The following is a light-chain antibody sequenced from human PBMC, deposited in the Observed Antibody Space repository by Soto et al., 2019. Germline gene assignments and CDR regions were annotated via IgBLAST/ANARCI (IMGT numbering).Light chain of an antibody. V-gene: IGLV2-14*01. CDR3: LSYTCSRPLYL. J-gene: IGLJ1*01. Sequence: QSVLTQPASVSGSPGQSITISCTGTSSDVGGYNYVSWYQQHPGKAPKLMIYDVSNRPSGVSNRFSGCKSANAAALAFAGLGAEDEVAYSCLSYTCSRPLYLFGTGSQLSVL. CDR2: DVS. CDR1: SSDVGGYNY.